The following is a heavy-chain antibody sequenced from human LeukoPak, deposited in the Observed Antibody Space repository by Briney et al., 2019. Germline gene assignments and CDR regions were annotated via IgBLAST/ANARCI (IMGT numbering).Heavy chain of an antibody. CDR1: GDSVSNTNYY. J-gene: IGHJ4*02. CDR3: ANLYNSGSYFGH. CDR2: FYYSGNT. V-gene: IGHV4-39*01. Sequence: PSETLSLTCTVSGDSVSNTNYYWGWIHQPPGKGLEWIGTFYYSGNTYYNPSLKSRVTISVDTSKNQFSLILSSVTAADTAVYYCANLYNSGSYFGHWGQGALITVSS. D-gene: IGHD3-10*01.